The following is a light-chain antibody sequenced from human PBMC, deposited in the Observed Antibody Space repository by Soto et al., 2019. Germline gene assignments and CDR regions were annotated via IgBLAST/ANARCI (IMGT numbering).Light chain of an antibody. CDR1: QSVRSN. Sequence: EIVMTQSPATLSVSRFEIGTLSCMGSQSVRSNLAWYQQKPGQAPRLLIYGASTRATGLPARFSGSGSGTDFTLTISSLQSEHFAVYYCQQYNPWPPITFGQGTRLEI. CDR2: GAS. V-gene: IGKV3-15*01. J-gene: IGKJ5*01. CDR3: QQYNPWPPIT.